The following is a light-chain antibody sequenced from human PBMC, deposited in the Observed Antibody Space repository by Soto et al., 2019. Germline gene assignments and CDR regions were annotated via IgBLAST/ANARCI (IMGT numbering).Light chain of an antibody. V-gene: IGLV2-18*02. Sequence: QSALTQPPSVSGSPGQSVAISCTRTGSDVGSNNRVSWYQQPPGSAPKLIIYDVSNRPSAIPDRFSGSKSANTASLTISGLQTEDEADYYCSSYTTSNTYVFGTGTKVTV. CDR2: DVS. CDR1: GSDVGSNNR. CDR3: SSYTTSNTYV. J-gene: IGLJ1*01.